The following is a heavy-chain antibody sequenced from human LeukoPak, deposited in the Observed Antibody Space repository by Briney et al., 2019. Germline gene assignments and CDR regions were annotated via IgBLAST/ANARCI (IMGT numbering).Heavy chain of an antibody. CDR1: GFTFDDYG. V-gene: IGHV3-20*04. J-gene: IGHJ3*02. CDR2: INGNGGRT. Sequence: GGSLRLSCAASGFTFDDYGMSWVRQAPGKGREWVSGINGNGGRTGYEDSVKGRFTLSSDNAKNSLYLRVSSLRAEDTAWYYCARGQNYYGSGSQTFDIWGQGTMVTVSS. CDR3: ARGQNYYGSGSQTFDI. D-gene: IGHD3-10*01.